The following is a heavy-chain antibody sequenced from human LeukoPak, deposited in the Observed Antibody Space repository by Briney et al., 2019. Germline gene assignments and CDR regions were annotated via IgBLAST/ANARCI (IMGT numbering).Heavy chain of an antibody. V-gene: IGHV3-9*01. CDR1: GFTFDDYA. D-gene: IGHD1-26*01. CDR2: ISWNSGSI. Sequence: GGSLRVSCAASGFTFDDYAMHWVRQAPGNGLEWVSGISWNSGSIGYADSVKGRFTISRDNSKNTLYLQMNSLRAEDAALYYCAPQGRRDLLISADFWGQGTLVTVSS. CDR3: APQGRRDLLISADF. J-gene: IGHJ4*02.